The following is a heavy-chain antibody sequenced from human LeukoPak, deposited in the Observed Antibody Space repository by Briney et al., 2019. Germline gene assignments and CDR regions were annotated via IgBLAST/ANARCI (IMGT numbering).Heavy chain of an antibody. CDR2: INEDGSNK. CDR3: AKGPGGPLLRYFDWLLPVDY. V-gene: IGHV3-7*03. J-gene: IGHJ4*02. D-gene: IGHD3-9*01. CDR1: GFSFSNHY. Sequence: GGSLRLSCAASGFSFSNHYMRWIRQAPGKGLEWVANINEDGSNKWHLGSVKGRFTISRDNSKNTLYLQMNSLRAEDTAVYYCAKGPGGPLLRYFDWLLPVDYWGQGTLVTVSS.